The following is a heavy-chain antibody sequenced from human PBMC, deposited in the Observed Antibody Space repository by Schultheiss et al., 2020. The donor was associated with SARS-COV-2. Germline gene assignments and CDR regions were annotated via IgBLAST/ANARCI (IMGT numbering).Heavy chain of an antibody. V-gene: IGHV3-30*18. CDR1: GFTFSSYS. CDR3: AKGVQLWSYGMDV. Sequence: GGSLRLSCAASGFTFSSYSMNWVRQAPGKGLEWVAVISYDGSNKYYPDSVKGRFTISRDNSKNTLYLQMNSLRAEDTAVYYCAKGVQLWSYGMDVWGQGTTVTVSS. J-gene: IGHJ6*02. D-gene: IGHD5-18*01. CDR2: ISYDGSNK.